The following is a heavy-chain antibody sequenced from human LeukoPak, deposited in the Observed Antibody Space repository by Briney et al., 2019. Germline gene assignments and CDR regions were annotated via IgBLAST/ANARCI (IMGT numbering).Heavy chain of an antibody. J-gene: IGHJ4*02. V-gene: IGHV4-4*07. D-gene: IGHD3-22*01. CDR3: ARDYYDSSGYYFFDY. CDR1: GGSISSYY. CDR2: IYTSGST. Sequence: PWDTLSLTCTVSGGSISSYYWSWIRQPAGKGLEWIGRIYTSGSTNFNPSLKSRVTMSVDTSKNQFSLKLSSVPAADTAVYYCARDYYDSSGYYFFDYWGQGTLVTVSS.